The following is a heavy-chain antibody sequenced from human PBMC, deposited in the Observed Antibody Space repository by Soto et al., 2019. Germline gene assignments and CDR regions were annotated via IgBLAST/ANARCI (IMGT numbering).Heavy chain of an antibody. J-gene: IGHJ6*02. CDR2: ISGSGGST. D-gene: IGHD5-12*01. V-gene: IGHV3-23*01. CDR3: AKPPPEGFSGYDSGYSYDYGMDV. CDR1: GFTFSNSA. Sequence: EVQLLESGGGLAQPGGSLRLSCAASGFTFSNSAMSWVRQAPGKGLEWVSGISGSGGSTYYADSVKARFTISRDNSKNTLHLQMNSLSAEDTAVYYCAKPPPEGFSGYDSGYSYDYGMDVWGQGTTVTVSS.